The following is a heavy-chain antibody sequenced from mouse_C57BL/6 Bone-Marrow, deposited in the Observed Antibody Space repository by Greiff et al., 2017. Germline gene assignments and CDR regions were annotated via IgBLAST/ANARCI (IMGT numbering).Heavy chain of an antibody. Sequence: VQLQQSGPELVKPGASVKMSCKASGYTFTDYNMHWVKQSHGKSLEWIGYINPNNGGTSYNQKFKGKATLTVNKSSSTAYMELRSLTSEDSAVYDCAPRGLYGSSPYYLDYWGQGTTLTVSS. V-gene: IGHV1-22*01. CDR3: APRGLYGSSPYYLDY. CDR2: INPNNGGT. CDR1: GYTFTDYN. J-gene: IGHJ2*01. D-gene: IGHD1-1*01.